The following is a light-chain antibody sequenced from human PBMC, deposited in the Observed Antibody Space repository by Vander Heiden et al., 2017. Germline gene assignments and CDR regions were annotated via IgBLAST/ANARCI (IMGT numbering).Light chain of an antibody. J-gene: IGKJ1*01. Sequence: EVVMTQSPATLPVSPGERATISCRASQSVSRDLAWYQQKPAQAPRLLIYDASARATGVPTRFIGAGSGTEFTLTITSPQSEDFAVYYCQQYSTRPRTFGQGTKVEIK. V-gene: IGKV3-15*01. CDR3: QQYSTRPRT. CDR1: QSVSRD. CDR2: DAS.